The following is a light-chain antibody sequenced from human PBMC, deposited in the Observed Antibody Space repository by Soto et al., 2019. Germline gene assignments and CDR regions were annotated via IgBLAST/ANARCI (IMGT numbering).Light chain of an antibody. V-gene: IGKV3D-15*01. CDR2: DAS. J-gene: IGKJ1*01. CDR1: QSVSSN. Sequence: EIVITQSPATLSVSQVERATLSCRASQSVSSNLAWYQQKPGQAPRLLIYDASNRATGIPSRFSGRGSGTEFTPTISSLQPDDFATYYCQQYNSYWTFGQGNKVDIK. CDR3: QQYNSYWT.